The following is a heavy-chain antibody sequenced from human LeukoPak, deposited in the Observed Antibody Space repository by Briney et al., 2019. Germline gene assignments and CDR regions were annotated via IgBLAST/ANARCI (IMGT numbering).Heavy chain of an antibody. Sequence: SQTLSLTCTVSGGSISSGGYYWSWIRQHPGKGLEWIGYIYYSGSTYYNPSLKSRVTISVDTSKNQFSLKLSSVTAADTAVYYCARGSVVDDAFDICGQGTMVTVSS. CDR2: IYYSGST. V-gene: IGHV4-31*03. CDR3: ARGSVVDDAFDI. D-gene: IGHD2-2*01. J-gene: IGHJ3*02. CDR1: GGSISSGGYY.